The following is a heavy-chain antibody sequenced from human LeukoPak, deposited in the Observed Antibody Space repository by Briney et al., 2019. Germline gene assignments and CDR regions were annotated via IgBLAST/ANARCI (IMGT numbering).Heavy chain of an antibody. J-gene: IGHJ4*02. CDR3: ARGGGVDILTGFQY. V-gene: IGHV1-69*04. Sequence: SVKVSCKASGGTFTNYAINWVRQAPGQGLEWMGRIIPINGVTNYAQKFHGRVTITADQSTSTAYMELSSLRSEDTAVYYWARGGGVDILTGFQYWGQGTLVTLSS. CDR2: IIPINGVT. CDR1: GGTFTNYA. D-gene: IGHD3-9*01.